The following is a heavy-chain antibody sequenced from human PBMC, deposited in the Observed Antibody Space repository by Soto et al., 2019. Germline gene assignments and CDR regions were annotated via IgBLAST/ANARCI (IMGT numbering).Heavy chain of an antibody. V-gene: IGHV4-4*02. D-gene: IGHD2-2*01. Sequence: SETLSLTCAVSGGSIINDNWWSWVRQAPGKGLEWIGEIYYSGTSNYNPSLKNRVTISIDKSKNQFSLNLNSMTAADTAVYYCAAYASGRRGWFDPWGQGTLVT. CDR3: AAYASGRRGWFDP. J-gene: IGHJ5*02. CDR2: IYYSGTS. CDR1: GGSIINDNW.